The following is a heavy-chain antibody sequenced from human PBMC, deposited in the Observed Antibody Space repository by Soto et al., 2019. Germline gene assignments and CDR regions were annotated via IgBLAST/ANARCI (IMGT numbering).Heavy chain of an antibody. D-gene: IGHD7-27*01. CDR1: GFTFSSYG. Sequence: GGSLRLSCAASGFTFSSYGMHWVRQAPGKGLEWVAVISYDGSNKYYPDSVKGRFTISRGNSKSTLYLQMDSLRAEDTAVYYCARDGINWGFDYWGQGTLVTVSS. V-gene: IGHV3-30*03. CDR2: ISYDGSNK. J-gene: IGHJ4*02. CDR3: ARDGINWGFDY.